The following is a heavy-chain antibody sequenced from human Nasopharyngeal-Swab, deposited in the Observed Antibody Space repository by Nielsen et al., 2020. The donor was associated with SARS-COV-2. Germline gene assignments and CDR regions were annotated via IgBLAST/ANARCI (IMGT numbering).Heavy chain of an antibody. CDR2: IKQDGSEK. CDR3: ARDSRGYSYGYIYFDF. J-gene: IGHJ4*02. CDR1: GFNFSSYW. D-gene: IGHD5-18*01. Sequence: GESLKISCAASGFNFSSYWMSWVRQAPGKGLEWVANIKQDGSEKYYVDSVKGRFTISRDNAKNSLYLQMNSLRAEDTAVYYCARDSRGYSYGYIYFDFWGPGPLVTVSS. V-gene: IGHV3-7*03.